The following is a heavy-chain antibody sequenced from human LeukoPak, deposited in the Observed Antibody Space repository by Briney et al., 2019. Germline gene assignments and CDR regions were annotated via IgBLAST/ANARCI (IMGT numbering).Heavy chain of an antibody. CDR2: IWYDGSNK. J-gene: IGHJ4*02. D-gene: IGHD4-17*01. CDR1: GFTFSSYG. Sequence: PGRSLRLSCAASGFTFSSYGMHWVRQAPGKGLEWVAVIWYDGSNKYYADSVKGRFTISRDNSKNTLYLQMNSPRAEDTAVYYCASEGDYIPFDYWGQGTLVTVSS. CDR3: ASEGDYIPFDY. V-gene: IGHV3-33*01.